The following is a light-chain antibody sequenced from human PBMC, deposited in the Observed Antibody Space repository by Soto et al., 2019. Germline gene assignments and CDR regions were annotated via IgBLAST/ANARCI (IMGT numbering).Light chain of an antibody. CDR1: QSVSSSY. CDR2: GAS. CDR3: QQYGSSSWT. V-gene: IGKV3-20*01. Sequence: EIVLTQSPGTLSLSPGERATLSCRASQSVSSSYLAWYQQKPGQAPRLLIYGASSRATGISDRFSGSGPGTDFTLTISRLEPEDFAVYYCQQYGSSSWTFGQGTKVEIK. J-gene: IGKJ1*01.